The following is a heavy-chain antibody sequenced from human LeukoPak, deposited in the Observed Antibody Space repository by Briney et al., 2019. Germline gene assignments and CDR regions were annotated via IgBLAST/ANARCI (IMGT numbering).Heavy chain of an antibody. V-gene: IGHV1-69*01. D-gene: IGHD5-24*01. CDR1: GGTFSSYA. J-gene: IGHJ4*02. CDR2: IIPIFGTA. Sequence: SVKVSCKASGGTFSSYAISWVRQAPGQGLEWMGGIIPIFGTANYAQKFQGRVTITADEPTSTAYMELSSLRSEDTAVYYCARGRDGYNWLGDYWGQGTLVTVSS. CDR3: ARGRDGYNWLGDY.